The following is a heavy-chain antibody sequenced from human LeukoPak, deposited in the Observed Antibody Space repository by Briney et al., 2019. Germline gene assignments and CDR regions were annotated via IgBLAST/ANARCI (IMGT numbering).Heavy chain of an antibody. CDR3: ARALPPGYCSGGSCYGMDV. CDR2: INSDGSGT. CDR1: GFTFSSYW. J-gene: IGHJ6*02. V-gene: IGHV3-74*01. Sequence: GGSLRLSCAASGFTFSSYWMHWVRQAPGKGLVWVSRINSDGSGTSYADSVKGRFTISRDNAKNTLYLYMNSLRAEDTAVYYCARALPPGYCSGGSCYGMDVWGQGTTVTVSS. D-gene: IGHD2-15*01.